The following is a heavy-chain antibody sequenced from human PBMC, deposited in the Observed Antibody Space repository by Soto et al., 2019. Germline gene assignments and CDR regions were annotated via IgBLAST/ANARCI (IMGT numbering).Heavy chain of an antibody. CDR2: IYYSGST. CDR1: GGSISSGGYY. V-gene: IGHV4-31*03. Sequence: QVQLQESGPGLVKPSQTLPLTCTVSGGSISSGGYYWSWIRQHPGKGLEWIGYIYYSGSTYYNPSRKSRVSISVSTSTSQFSLKLSSVTAADTAVYYCARDTHYYDRSGYWPDAFDIWGQGTMVTVSS. CDR3: ARDTHYYDRSGYWPDAFDI. D-gene: IGHD3-22*01. J-gene: IGHJ3*02.